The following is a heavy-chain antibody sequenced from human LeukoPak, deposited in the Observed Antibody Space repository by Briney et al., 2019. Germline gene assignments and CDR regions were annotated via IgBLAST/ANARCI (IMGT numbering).Heavy chain of an antibody. D-gene: IGHD4-17*01. J-gene: IGHJ3*02. V-gene: IGHV1-69*13. CDR3: ASPHDYGDYVYAFDI. CDR1: GGTFSSYA. CDR2: IIPIFGTA. Sequence: SVKVSCKASGGTFSSYAISWVRQAPGQGLGWMGGIIPIFGTANYAQKFQGRVTITADESTSTAYMELSSLRSEDTAVYYCASPHDYGDYVYAFDIWGQGTMVTVSS.